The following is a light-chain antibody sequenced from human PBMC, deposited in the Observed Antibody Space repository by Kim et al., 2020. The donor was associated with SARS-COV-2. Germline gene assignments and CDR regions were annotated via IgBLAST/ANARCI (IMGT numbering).Light chain of an antibody. V-gene: IGLV3-19*01. Sequence: SSELTQDPAVSVALGQTVRITCQGDSLRSYYASWYQQKPGQAPVLVIYGKNNRPSGIPDRFSSSSSGNTASLTITGAQAEDEADCYCNSRDSSGNHLVFGGGTKLTVL. J-gene: IGLJ2*01. CDR2: GKN. CDR1: SLRSYY. CDR3: NSRDSSGNHLV.